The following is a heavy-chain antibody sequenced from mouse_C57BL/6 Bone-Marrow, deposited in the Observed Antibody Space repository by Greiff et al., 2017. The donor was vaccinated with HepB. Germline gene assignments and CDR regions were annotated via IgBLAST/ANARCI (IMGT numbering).Heavy chain of an antibody. D-gene: IGHD1-1*01. CDR2: ISSGGDYI. CDR3: TRDLLLDWYFDV. J-gene: IGHJ1*03. CDR1: GFTFSSYA. Sequence: EVMLVESGEGLVKPGGSLKLSCAASGFTFSSYAMSWVRQTPEKRLEWVAYISSGGDYIYYADTVKGRFTISRDNARNTLYLQMSSLKSEDTAMYYCTRDLLLDWYFDVWGTGTTVTVSS. V-gene: IGHV5-9-1*02.